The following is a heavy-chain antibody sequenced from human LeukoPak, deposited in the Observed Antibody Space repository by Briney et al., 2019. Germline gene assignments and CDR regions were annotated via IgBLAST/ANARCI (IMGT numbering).Heavy chain of an antibody. V-gene: IGHV4-4*07. CDR1: GFTFRTSG. J-gene: IGHJ2*01. Sequence: PGGSLRLSCAASGFTFRTSGMSWIRQPAGKGLEWIGRIYISETTIYNPSLRSRVTMSVDTSKNQFSLKLSSVTAADTAVYYCARVSTSWYQDWYFDLWGRGTLVTVSS. CDR2: IYISETT. D-gene: IGHD6-13*01. CDR3: ARVSTSWYQDWYFDL.